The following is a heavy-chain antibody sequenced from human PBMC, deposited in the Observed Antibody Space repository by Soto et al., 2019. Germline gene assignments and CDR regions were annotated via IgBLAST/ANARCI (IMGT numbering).Heavy chain of an antibody. J-gene: IGHJ4*02. CDR1: GYTFTSYG. V-gene: IGHV1-18*01. CDR3: ALLAVAGKRKYYFDY. D-gene: IGHD6-19*01. CDR2: ISAYNGNT. Sequence: QVQLVQSGAEVKKPGASVKVSCKASGYTFTSYGIIWVRQAPGQGLEWMGWISAYNGNTNYAQTLQCRVTMTTDTSTGTADMELRSLRSDDTAVYYCALLAVAGKRKYYFDYWGQGTLVTVSS.